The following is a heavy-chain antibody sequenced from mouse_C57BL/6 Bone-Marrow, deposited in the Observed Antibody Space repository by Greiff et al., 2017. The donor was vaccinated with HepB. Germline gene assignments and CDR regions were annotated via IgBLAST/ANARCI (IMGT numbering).Heavy chain of an antibody. J-gene: IGHJ2*01. CDR1: GYTFTSYW. V-gene: IGHV1-7*01. CDR3: ALQASWVDY. Sequence: VQLQQSGAELAKPGASVKLSCKASGYTFTSYWMHRVKQRPGKGLEWIGYINPSSGYTKYNQKFKDKATLTADKSSSTAYMQLSSLTYEDSSVYYCALQASWVDYWCHGTPPTVSS. D-gene: IGHD6-1*01. CDR2: INPSSGYT.